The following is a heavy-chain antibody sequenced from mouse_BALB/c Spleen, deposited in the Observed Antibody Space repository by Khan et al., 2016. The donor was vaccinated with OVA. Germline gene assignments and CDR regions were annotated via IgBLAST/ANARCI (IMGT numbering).Heavy chain of an antibody. CDR2: ISSGGGSYI. CDR3: SRVYFGYFDY. J-gene: IGHJ2*01. CDR1: GFTFSKYA. Sequence: EVELVESGGGLVKPGDSLKLSCAASGFTFSKYAMSWVRQPPEKRLEWVATISSGGGSYIYYPDSEKGRFTIFRDNANNTLFLHMTSLRSEATAMYYGSRVYFGYFDYWGRGTTLTVSS. D-gene: IGHD1-1*01. V-gene: IGHV5-9-3*01.